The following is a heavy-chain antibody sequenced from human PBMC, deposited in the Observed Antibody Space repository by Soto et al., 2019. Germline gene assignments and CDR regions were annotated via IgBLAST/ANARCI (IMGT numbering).Heavy chain of an antibody. CDR3: TSQEWFGELGPFDY. CDR2: IKSKTDGGTT. V-gene: IGHV3-15*01. D-gene: IGHD3-10*01. J-gene: IGHJ4*02. Sequence: EVQLVESGGGLVKPGGSLRLSCAASGFTFSNAWMSWVRQAPGKGLEWVGRIKSKTDGGTTDYAAPVKGRFTISRDDSKNTLYLQMNSLKTEDTAVYYCTSQEWFGELGPFDYWGQGTLVTVSS. CDR1: GFTFSNAW.